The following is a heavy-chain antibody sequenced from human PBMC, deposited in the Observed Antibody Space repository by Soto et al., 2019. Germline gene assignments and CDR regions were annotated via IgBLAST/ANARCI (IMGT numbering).Heavy chain of an antibody. Sequence: LRLSCAASGFTSSDHYMDWVRQAPGKGLEWVGRTRNKANSYTTEYAASVKGRFTISRDDSKNSLYLQMNSLKTEDTAVYYCARYCDSSGPDAFDIWGQGTMVAVSS. V-gene: IGHV3-72*01. CDR3: ARYCDSSGPDAFDI. J-gene: IGHJ3*02. D-gene: IGHD3-22*01. CDR1: GFTSSDHY. CDR2: TRNKANSYTT.